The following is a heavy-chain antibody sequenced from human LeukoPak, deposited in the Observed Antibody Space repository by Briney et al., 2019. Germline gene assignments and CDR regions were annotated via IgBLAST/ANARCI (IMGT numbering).Heavy chain of an antibody. J-gene: IGHJ4*02. CDR2: ISYDGSNK. CDR1: GFTFSSYA. D-gene: IGHD3-22*01. CDR3: ARGYYYDSSGYTSYYFDY. V-gene: IGHV3-30-3*01. Sequence: PGGSLRLSCAASGFTFSSYAVHWVRQAPGKGLEWVAVISYDGSNKYYADSVKGRFTISRDNSKNTLYLQMNSLRAEDTAVYYCARGYYYDSSGYTSYYFDYWGQGTLVTVSS.